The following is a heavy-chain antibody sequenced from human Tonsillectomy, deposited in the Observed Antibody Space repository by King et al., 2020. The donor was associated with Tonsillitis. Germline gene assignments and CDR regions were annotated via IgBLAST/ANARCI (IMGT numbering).Heavy chain of an antibody. J-gene: IGHJ1*01. CDR2: IHYSGST. CDR3: ATLSGGYEYFQH. CDR1: GGSISTNTYY. V-gene: IGHV4-39*01. Sequence: QLQESGPGLVKPSETLSLTCTVSGGSISTNTYYWDWVRQPPGKGLQWIGSIHYSGSTYYNPSLKSRVTIPVDRSKNQSSLELSSVTAADTAVYYCATLSGGYEYFQHWGQGTLVTFSS. D-gene: IGHD3-22*01.